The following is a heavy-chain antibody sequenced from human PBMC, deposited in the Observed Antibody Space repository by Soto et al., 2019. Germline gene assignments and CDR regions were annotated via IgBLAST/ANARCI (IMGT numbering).Heavy chain of an antibody. Sequence: QVQLQESGPGLVKPSETLSLTCTVSGGSVSSGSYYWSWIRQPPGKGLEWIGYIYYSGSTNYNPPPKSRVTISVDTSKNQFSLKLSSVTAADTAVYYCARDVRSYPYWYFDLWGRGTLVTVSS. V-gene: IGHV4-61*01. CDR3: ARDVRSYPYWYFDL. CDR2: IYYSGST. J-gene: IGHJ2*01. CDR1: GGSVSSGSYY. D-gene: IGHD4-17*01.